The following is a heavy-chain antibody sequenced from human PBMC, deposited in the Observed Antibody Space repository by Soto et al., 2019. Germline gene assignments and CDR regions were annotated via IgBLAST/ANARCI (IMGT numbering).Heavy chain of an antibody. Sequence: QITLKESGPTLVKPTQTLTLTCTFSGFSLSTTGVSVGWIRQPPGKALEWLSLIYWNDDKRYSPSLRTRLTITKDTSRNQVVLTMTNMYSVDTATYYCAHRRGGYCSGGTCFPSYFDVWGQGTLVTVSS. CDR2: IYWNDDK. CDR3: AHRRGGYCSGGTCFPSYFDV. J-gene: IGHJ4*02. V-gene: IGHV2-5*01. CDR1: GFSLSTTGVS. D-gene: IGHD2-15*01.